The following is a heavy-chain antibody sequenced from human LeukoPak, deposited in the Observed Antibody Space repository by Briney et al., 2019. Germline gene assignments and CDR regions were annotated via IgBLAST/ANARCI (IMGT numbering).Heavy chain of an antibody. CDR3: ARGRLRGYSYGYVNAFDI. CDR1: GGSFSGYY. J-gene: IGHJ3*02. CDR2: INHSGST. V-gene: IGHV4-34*01. Sequence: PSETLSLTCAVYGGSFSGYYWSWIRQPPGKGLEWIGEINHSGSTNYNPSLTSRVTISVDTSKNQFSLKLSSVTAADTAVYYCARGRLRGYSYGYVNAFDIWGQGTMVTVSS. D-gene: IGHD5-18*01.